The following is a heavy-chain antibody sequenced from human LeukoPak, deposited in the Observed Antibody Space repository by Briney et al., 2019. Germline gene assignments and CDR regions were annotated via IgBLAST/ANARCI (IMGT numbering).Heavy chain of an antibody. CDR2: ISAYNGNT. V-gene: IGHV1-18*01. J-gene: IGHJ3*02. CDR3: ARGIQNYDFWSGYYSPRDAFDI. Sequence: GASVKVSCKASGYTFTSYGIGWVRQAPGQGLEWMGWISAYNGNTNYAQKLQGRVTMTTDTSTSTAYMELRSLRSDDTAVYYCARGIQNYDFWSGYYSPRDAFDIWGQGTMVTVSS. CDR1: GYTFTSYG. D-gene: IGHD3-3*01.